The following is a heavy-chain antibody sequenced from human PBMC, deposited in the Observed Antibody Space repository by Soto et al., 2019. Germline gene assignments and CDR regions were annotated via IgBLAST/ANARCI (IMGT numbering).Heavy chain of an antibody. Sequence: GESLKISCKGSGYSFSTYSIGWVRQMPGKGLEWMGNIHSGDSNARYSPSFQGQVTISVDRSISTAYLQWSSLKASDTALYYCETWRSSHWFDYWGQGTLVTVSS. CDR3: ETWRSSHWFDY. J-gene: IGHJ4*02. D-gene: IGHD2-2*01. CDR1: GYSFSTYS. CDR2: IHSGDSNA. V-gene: IGHV5-51*01.